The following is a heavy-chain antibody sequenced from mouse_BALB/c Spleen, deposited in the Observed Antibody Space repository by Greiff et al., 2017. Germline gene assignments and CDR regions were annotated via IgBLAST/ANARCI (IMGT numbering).Heavy chain of an antibody. J-gene: IGHJ4*01. D-gene: IGHD1-1*01. CDR3: ARGGDYYGSSRYAMDY. CDR1: GFTFSSYA. CDR2: ISSGGSYT. V-gene: IGHV5-9-4*01. Sequence: EVMLVESGGGLVKPGGSLKLSCAASGFTFSSYAMSWVRQSPEKRLEWVAEISSGGSYTYYPDTVTGRFTISRDNAKNTLYLEMSSLRSEDTAMYYCARGGDYYGSSRYAMDYWGQGTSVTVSS.